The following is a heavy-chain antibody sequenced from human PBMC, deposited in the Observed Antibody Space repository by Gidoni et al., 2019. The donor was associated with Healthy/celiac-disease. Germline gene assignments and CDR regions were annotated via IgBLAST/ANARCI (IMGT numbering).Heavy chain of an antibody. CDR1: GYTFTSYA. CDR2: INAGNGNT. D-gene: IGHD3-9*01. CDR3: PRTAYDILTGYSPPYYYGMDV. J-gene: IGHJ6*02. V-gene: IGHV1-3*01. Sequence: QVQLVQSGAEVKKPGASVQVSCKAPGYTFTSYAMHWGRQAPGQRLEWMGWINAGNGNTKYSQKFQGRVTITRDTSASTAYMELSSLRSEDTAVYFWPRTAYDILTGYSPPYYYGMDVWGQGTTVTVSS.